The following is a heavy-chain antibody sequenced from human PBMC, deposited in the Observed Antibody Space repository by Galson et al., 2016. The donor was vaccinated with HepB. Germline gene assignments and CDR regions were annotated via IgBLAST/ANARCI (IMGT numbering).Heavy chain of an antibody. Sequence: SLRLSCAASGFTFSSYAMHWARQAPGKGLEWVAVISYDGSTKYYADSVKGRFTISRDNSKNTLYLQMNSLRAEDTAVYYCARDNTILWFGELIGNAFDIWGQGTLVTVSS. V-gene: IGHV3-30*04. CDR3: ARDNTILWFGELIGNAFDI. D-gene: IGHD3-10*01. CDR2: ISYDGSTK. CDR1: GFTFSSYA. J-gene: IGHJ3*02.